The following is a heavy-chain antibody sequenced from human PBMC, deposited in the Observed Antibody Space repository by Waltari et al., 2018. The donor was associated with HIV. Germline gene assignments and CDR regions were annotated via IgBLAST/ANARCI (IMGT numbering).Heavy chain of an antibody. J-gene: IGHJ4*02. CDR1: GYTFTSYD. CDR2: MNPNSGNT. V-gene: IGHV1-8*01. CDR3: ARGGITIFGVVITIDY. D-gene: IGHD3-3*01. Sequence: QVQLVQSGADVKKPGASVKVSCKASGYTFTSYDINWVRQATGQGLEWMGWMNPNSGNTGYAQKFQGRVTMTRNTSISTAYMELSSLRSEDTAVYYCARGGITIFGVVITIDYWGQGTLVTFSS.